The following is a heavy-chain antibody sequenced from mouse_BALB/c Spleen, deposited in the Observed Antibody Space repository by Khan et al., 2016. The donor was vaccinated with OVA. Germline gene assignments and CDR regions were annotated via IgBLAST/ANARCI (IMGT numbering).Heavy chain of an antibody. CDR2: INPSNGGT. CDR1: GYTFTSYY. CDR3: TRSGYCSFAY. V-gene: IGHV1S81*02. Sequence: VQLQQSGAELVKPGASVRLSCKASGYTFTSYYLYWVKQRPGQGLEWIGDINPSNGGTNFNEKFKSKATLTVDKSSSTAYMQLNSLTSEDSAVYYCTRSGYCSFAYWGQGTLVTVSA. D-gene: IGHD3-2*02. J-gene: IGHJ3*01.